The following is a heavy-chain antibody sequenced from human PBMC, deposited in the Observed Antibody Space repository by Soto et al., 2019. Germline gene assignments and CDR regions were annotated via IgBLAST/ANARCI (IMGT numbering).Heavy chain of an antibody. CDR1: GATIGGSTDY. J-gene: IGHJ3*02. Sequence: SETLSLTCSVSGATIGGSTDYWGWMRQAPGKGLEWIGSIYYSGSTYYNPSLKSRVTISVDTSKNQFSLKLSSVTAADTAVYYCARLGRDIVVVVANDAFDIWGQGTMVTVSS. CDR2: IYYSGST. CDR3: ARLGRDIVVVVANDAFDI. D-gene: IGHD2-15*01. V-gene: IGHV4-39*01.